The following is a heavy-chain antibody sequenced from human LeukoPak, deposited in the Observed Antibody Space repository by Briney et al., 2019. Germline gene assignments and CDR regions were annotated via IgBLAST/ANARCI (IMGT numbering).Heavy chain of an antibody. CDR1: GGSISSYY. D-gene: IGHD2-15*01. J-gene: IGHJ2*01. V-gene: IGHV4-4*07. CDR2: IYTSGST. Sequence: PSETLSLTCTVSGGSISSYYWSWIRQPAGKGLEWIGHIYTSGSTNYNPSLKSRVTMSVDTSKNQFSLKLSSVTAADTAVYYCASHDSPIWYFDLWGRGTLVTVSS. CDR3: ASHDSPIWYFDL.